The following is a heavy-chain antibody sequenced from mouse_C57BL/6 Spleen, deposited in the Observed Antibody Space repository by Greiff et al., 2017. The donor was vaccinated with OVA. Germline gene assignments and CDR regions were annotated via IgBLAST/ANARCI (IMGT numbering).Heavy chain of an antibody. CDR2: IDPETGGT. CDR3: TRRRLGTTVVEEGFAY. D-gene: IGHD1-1*01. Sequence: VQLVESRAELVRPGASVTLSCKASGYTFTDYEMHWVKQTPVHGLEWIGAIDPETGGTAYNQKFKGKAILTADKSSSTAYMELRSLTSEDSAVYYCTRRRLGTTVVEEGFAYWGQGTLVTVSA. J-gene: IGHJ3*01. V-gene: IGHV1-15*01. CDR1: GYTFTDYE.